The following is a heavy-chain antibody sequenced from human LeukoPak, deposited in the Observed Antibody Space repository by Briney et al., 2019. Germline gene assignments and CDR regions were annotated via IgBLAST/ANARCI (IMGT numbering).Heavy chain of an antibody. CDR2: INLHRGST. Sequence: GASVKVSCKASGYNFTYFYIHWVRQAPGQGGEGMGWINLHRGSTDYAQKFRGRVTMTRATSISLVYMELSRLKSNDTAVYYCARDLRGSGYDPWGQGTLVTVSS. CDR1: GYNFTYFY. D-gene: IGHD3-10*01. CDR3: ARDLRGSGYDP. J-gene: IGHJ5*02. V-gene: IGHV1-2*02.